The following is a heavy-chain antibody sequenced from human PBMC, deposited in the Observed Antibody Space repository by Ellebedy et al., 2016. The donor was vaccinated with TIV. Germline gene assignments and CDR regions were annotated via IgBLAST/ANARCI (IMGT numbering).Heavy chain of an antibody. CDR2: IDYSENT. CDR3: ARVSRPPRGVPLLRHAWGHFDI. CDR1: GGSITSGSSY. D-gene: IGHD3-9*01. Sequence: SETLSLXXNVSGGSITSGSSYWGWIRQSPGMGLEWIGSIDYSENTQANPSLTTRATLLVATSNNQFSLKLSSVTAADTAVYYCARVSRPPRGVPLLRHAWGHFDIWGQGILVTVSS. V-gene: IGHV4-39*07. J-gene: IGHJ4*02.